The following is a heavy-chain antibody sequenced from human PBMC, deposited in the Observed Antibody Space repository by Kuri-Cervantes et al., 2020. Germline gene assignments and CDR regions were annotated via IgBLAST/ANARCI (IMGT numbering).Heavy chain of an antibody. J-gene: IGHJ4*02. D-gene: IGHD3-3*01. CDR3: ARDRDFWSGYYTASDY. CDR1: GFTVSSNY. V-gene: IGHV3-30-3*01. Sequence: LSLTCAASGFTVSSNYMSWVRQAPGKGLEWVAVISYDGSNKYYADSVKGRFTISRDNSKNTLYLQMNSLRAEDTAVYYCARDRDFWSGYYTASDYWGQGTLVTVSS. CDR2: ISYDGSNK.